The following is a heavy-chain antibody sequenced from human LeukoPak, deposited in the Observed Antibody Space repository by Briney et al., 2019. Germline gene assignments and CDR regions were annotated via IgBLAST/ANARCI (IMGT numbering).Heavy chain of an antibody. CDR1: GDSISSDY. V-gene: IGHV4-59*01. D-gene: IGHD6-19*01. CDR2: IYYRGDT. J-gene: IGHJ4*02. Sequence: SETLSLTCTVSGDSISSDYWSWIRQSPGKGLEWFGYIYYRGDTKYNPSLKSRIALDRSKNQISLTLTSVTAADTAVYYCARVGYISGWYPFDFWGLGTLVIVSS. CDR3: ARVGYISGWYPFDF.